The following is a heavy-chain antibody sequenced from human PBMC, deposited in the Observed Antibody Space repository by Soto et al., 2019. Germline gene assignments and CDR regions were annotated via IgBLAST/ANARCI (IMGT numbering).Heavy chain of an antibody. V-gene: IGHV3-49*03. CDR1: GFTFGDYA. D-gene: IGHD6-6*01. CDR3: TREYSSSSHYYYYGMDV. Sequence: GGSLRLSCTASGFTFGDYAMSWFRQAPGKGLEWVGFIRSKAYGGTTEYAASVKGRFTISRDDSKSIDYLQMNSLKTEDTAVYYCTREYSSSSHYYYYGMDVWGQGTTVTVSS. J-gene: IGHJ6*02. CDR2: IRSKAYGGTT.